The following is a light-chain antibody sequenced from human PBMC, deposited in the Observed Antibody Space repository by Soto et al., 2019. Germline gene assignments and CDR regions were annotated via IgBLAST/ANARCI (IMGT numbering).Light chain of an antibody. Sequence: QSVLTQPASVSGSPGQSITISCTGTSSDVGGYNYVSWYQQHPSKAPKLMIYDVSNRPSGVSNRFSGSKSGNTASLTISGLQAEDEADYYCSSYTSSSTYVFGTRTKVTVL. J-gene: IGLJ1*01. CDR2: DVS. CDR3: SSYTSSSTYV. V-gene: IGLV2-14*01. CDR1: SSDVGGYNY.